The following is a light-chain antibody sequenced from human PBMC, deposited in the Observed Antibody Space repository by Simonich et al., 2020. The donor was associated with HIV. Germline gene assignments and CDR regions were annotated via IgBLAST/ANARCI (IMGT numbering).Light chain of an antibody. CDR2: DVR. Sequence: QSALTQPRSVSGSPGQSVTISCTGTSSDVGGYNYVSWYQQHPGKAPKLMIYDVRKRPSGVSDRFSGSKSGNTASLTISGLQAEDEANYYCSSYTTSSTWVFGGGTTLTVL. V-gene: IGLV2-11*01. CDR3: SSYTTSSTWV. J-gene: IGLJ3*02. CDR1: SSDVGGYNY.